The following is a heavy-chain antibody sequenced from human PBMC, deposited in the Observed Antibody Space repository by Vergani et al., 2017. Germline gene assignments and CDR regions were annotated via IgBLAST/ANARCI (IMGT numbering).Heavy chain of an antibody. CDR2: IYHSGST. V-gene: IGHV4-38-2*02. Sequence: QVQLQESGPGLVKPSETLSLTCTVSGYSISSGYYWGWIRQPPGKVLEWIGSIYHSGSTYYNPSLKSRVTISVDTSKNQFSLKLSSVTAADTAVYYCARIVGATSWFDPWGQGTLVTVSS. CDR3: ARIVGATSWFDP. J-gene: IGHJ5*02. D-gene: IGHD1-26*01. CDR1: GYSISSGYY.